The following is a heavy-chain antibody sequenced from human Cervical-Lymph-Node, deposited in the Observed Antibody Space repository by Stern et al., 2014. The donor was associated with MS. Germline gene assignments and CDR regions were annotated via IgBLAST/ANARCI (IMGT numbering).Heavy chain of an antibody. D-gene: IGHD5-24*01. CDR3: ARDSSGYNYFDS. Sequence: VQLVESGGGLIQPGGSLRLSCAASGFTVSSNYMSWVRQAPGKGLEWVSFIYSGGSTYYADSVKGRFTISRDNSKNTLYLQMNSLRAEDTAVYYCARDSSGYNYFDSWGQGTLVTVSS. J-gene: IGHJ4*02. V-gene: IGHV3-53*01. CDR1: GFTVSSNY. CDR2: IYSGGST.